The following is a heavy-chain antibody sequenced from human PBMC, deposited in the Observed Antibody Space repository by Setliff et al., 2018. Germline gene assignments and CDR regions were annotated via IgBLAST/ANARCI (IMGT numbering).Heavy chain of an antibody. CDR2: IIPMFGT. CDR1: GYTFTSHD. CDR3: ARGIWANWGGAFDI. Sequence: ASVKVSCKASGYTFTSHDINWVRQATGQGLEWMGGIIPMFGTNYAQKFQGRVTMTTDTSTSTAYMELRSLRSDDPAVYYCARGIWANWGGAFDIWGQGTMVTVS. V-gene: IGHV1-18*01. J-gene: IGHJ3*02. D-gene: IGHD3-16*01.